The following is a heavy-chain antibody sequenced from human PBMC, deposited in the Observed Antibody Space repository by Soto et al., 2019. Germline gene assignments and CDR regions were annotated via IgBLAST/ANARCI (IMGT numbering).Heavy chain of an antibody. CDR2: IIPIFGTA. J-gene: IGHJ4*02. Sequence: SVKVSCKAAVGTFSSYAISWVRQAPGQGLEWMGGIIPIFGTANYAQKFQGRVTITADESTSTAYMELSSLRSEDTAVYYCARCGNYYDSSGPTPYFDYWGQGPLVTVSS. CDR1: VGTFSSYA. CDR3: ARCGNYYDSSGPTPYFDY. V-gene: IGHV1-69*01. D-gene: IGHD3-22*01.